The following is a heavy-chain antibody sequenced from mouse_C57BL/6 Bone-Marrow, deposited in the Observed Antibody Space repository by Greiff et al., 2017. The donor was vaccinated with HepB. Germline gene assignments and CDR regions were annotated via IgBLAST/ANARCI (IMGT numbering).Heavy chain of an antibody. J-gene: IGHJ2*01. V-gene: IGHV1-9*01. D-gene: IGHD2-14*01. Sequence: PCPGLAWIGEILPGSGNTNYNENFKGKATFIADTSSNTAYMQLSSLTTEDSAIYYCAKEWTYRNDLVPYYFDYWGQGTTLTVSS. CDR2: ILPGSGNT. CDR3: AKEWTYRNDLVPYYFDY.